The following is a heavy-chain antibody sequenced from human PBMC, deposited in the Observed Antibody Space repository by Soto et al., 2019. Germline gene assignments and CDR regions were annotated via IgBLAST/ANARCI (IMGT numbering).Heavy chain of an antibody. D-gene: IGHD3-22*01. CDR3: ARVGPWFPYYYDSSPYTFENWFDP. V-gene: IGHV4-38-2*02. Sequence: AEILSLRSTAAGEYIISGYDWDWLRPPPGKGLEWIGSIYHGGSTYYNPSLNRRVTLSIDMTNNHVSLILNSVTAADTAVYYCARVGPWFPYYYDSSPYTFENWFDPWGQGTLVTIS. CDR1: GEYIISGYD. J-gene: IGHJ5*02. CDR2: IYHGGST.